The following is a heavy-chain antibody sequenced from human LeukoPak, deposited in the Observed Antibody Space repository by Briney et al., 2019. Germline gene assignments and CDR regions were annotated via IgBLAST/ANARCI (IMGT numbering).Heavy chain of an antibody. J-gene: IGHJ4*02. V-gene: IGHV3-23*01. CDR1: GFTFSSYW. CDR2: ISGSGGST. Sequence: GGSLRLSCAASGFTFSSYWMSWVRQAPGKGLEWVSAISGSGGSTYYADSVKGRFTISRDNSKNTLYLQMNRLRAEDTAVFYCAKDRRSSTVVVITTFDYWGQGTLVTVS. D-gene: IGHD3-22*01. CDR3: AKDRRSSTVVVITTFDY.